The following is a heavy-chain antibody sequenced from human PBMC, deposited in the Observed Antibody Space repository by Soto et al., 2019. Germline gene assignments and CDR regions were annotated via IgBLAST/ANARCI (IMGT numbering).Heavy chain of an antibody. CDR2: ISGSGGST. CDR1: GFTFSSYA. J-gene: IGHJ4*02. CDR3: ATDKIAAAGKARPFDY. Sequence: GGSLRLSCAASGFTFSSYAMSWVRQAPGEGLEWVSAISGSGGSTYYADSVKGRFTISRDNSKNTLYLQMNSLRAEDTAVYYCATDKIAAAGKARPFDYWGQGTLVTVSS. D-gene: IGHD6-13*01. V-gene: IGHV3-23*01.